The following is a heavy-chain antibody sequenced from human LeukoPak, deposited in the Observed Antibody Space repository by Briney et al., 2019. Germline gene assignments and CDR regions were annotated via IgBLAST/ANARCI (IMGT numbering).Heavy chain of an antibody. CDR2: IYSDGSST. CDR3: AMSTVTTSWYFDL. Sequence: PGGSLRLSCAASGLTFSTYWMHWVRQAPGKGLVWVSRIYSDGSSTSYADSVKGRFTISRDNAKNTLFLQMNSLRAEDTAVYYCAMSTVTTSWYFDLWGRGTLVTVSS. D-gene: IGHD4-17*01. CDR1: GLTFSTYW. J-gene: IGHJ2*01. V-gene: IGHV3-74*01.